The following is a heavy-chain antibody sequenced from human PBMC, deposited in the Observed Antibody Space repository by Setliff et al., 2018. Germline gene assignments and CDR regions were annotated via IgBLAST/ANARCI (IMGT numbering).Heavy chain of an antibody. CDR2: IKQDGSEK. CDR3: ARSDGGSSGLDY. Sequence: GGSLRLSCAASGFTFSSYWMSWVRQAPGKGLEWVANIKQDGSEKYYVDSVKGRFTISRDNAKKSLDLQMNSLRVDDTAVYHCARSDGGSSGLDYWGQGTLVTVSS. CDR1: GFTFSSYW. V-gene: IGHV3-7*01. D-gene: IGHD2-15*01. J-gene: IGHJ4*02.